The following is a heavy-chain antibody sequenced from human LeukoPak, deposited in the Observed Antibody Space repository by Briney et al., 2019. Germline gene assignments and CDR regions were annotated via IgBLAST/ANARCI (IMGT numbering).Heavy chain of an antibody. Sequence: GGSLRLSCAASGFTFDDYAMHWVRQAPGKGLEWVSGISWNSGGIGYADSVKGRFTISRDNAKNSLYLQTNSLRAEDMALYYCAKDKGSVAAQYFDYWGQGTLVTVSS. CDR3: AKDKGSVAAQYFDY. CDR1: GFTFDDYA. D-gene: IGHD6-6*01. J-gene: IGHJ4*02. CDR2: ISWNSGGI. V-gene: IGHV3-9*03.